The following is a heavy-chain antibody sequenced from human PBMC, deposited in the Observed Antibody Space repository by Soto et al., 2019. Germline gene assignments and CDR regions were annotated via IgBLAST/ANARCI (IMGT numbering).Heavy chain of an antibody. CDR1: GFTFSSYG. J-gene: IGHJ4*02. CDR2: IWYDGSNK. Sequence: QVQLVESGGGVVQPGRSLRLSCAASGFTFSSYGMHWVRQAPGKGLEWVAVIWYDGSNKYYADSVKGRFTISRDNSKNTLYLQMNSLRAEDTAVYYCARSLLRYFAWSPTSYWGQGTLVTVSS. D-gene: IGHD3-9*01. V-gene: IGHV3-33*01. CDR3: ARSLLRYFAWSPTSY.